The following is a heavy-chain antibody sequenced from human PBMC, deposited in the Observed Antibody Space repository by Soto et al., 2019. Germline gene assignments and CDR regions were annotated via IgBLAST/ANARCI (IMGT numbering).Heavy chain of an antibody. J-gene: IGHJ3*01. Sequence: QVQLVQSGAEVKKPGSSVKVSCKASGGTFSSYTISWVRQAPGQGLEWMGRIIPNLGITNYPQKFQGRVTITADKSTSTAYMVLSSLTSEDTALYYCARTTLTNYAFDVWGQGTMVTVSS. D-gene: IGHD4-4*01. CDR3: ARTTLTNYAFDV. CDR1: GGTFSSYT. CDR2: IIPNLGIT. V-gene: IGHV1-69*02.